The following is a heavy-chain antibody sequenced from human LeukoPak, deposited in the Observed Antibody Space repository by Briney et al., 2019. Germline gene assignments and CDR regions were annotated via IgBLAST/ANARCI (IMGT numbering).Heavy chain of an antibody. Sequence: GGSLRPSCAASGFTFSCYSRNWGRQASGEGLEWVSSISSGGGYINYADSVKGRVTISRDTAKTSLYLQINRLRAEDTALYYCARATGGFDYYFDSWGQGTLVTVSS. CDR3: ARATGGFDYYFDS. CDR2: ISSGGGYI. V-gene: IGHV3-21*01. D-gene: IGHD5-12*01. CDR1: GFTFSCYS. J-gene: IGHJ4*02.